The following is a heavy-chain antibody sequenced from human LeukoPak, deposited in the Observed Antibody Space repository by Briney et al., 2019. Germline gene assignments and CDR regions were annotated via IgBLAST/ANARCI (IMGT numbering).Heavy chain of an antibody. CDR2: INHSGST. J-gene: IGHJ4*02. D-gene: IGHD1-26*01. Sequence: PSETLSLTCAVYGGSFSGYYWSWIRQPPGKGLEWIGEINHSGSTNYNLSLKSRVTISVDTSKNQFSLKLSSVTAADTAVYYCAGGSYSMFNWGQGTLVTVSS. CDR1: GGSFSGYY. V-gene: IGHV4-34*01. CDR3: AGGSYSMFN.